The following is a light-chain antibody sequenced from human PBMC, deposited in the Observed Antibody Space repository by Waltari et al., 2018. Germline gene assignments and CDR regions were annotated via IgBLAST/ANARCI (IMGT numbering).Light chain of an antibody. V-gene: IGLV2-14*03. J-gene: IGLJ2*01. CDR3: NSYTSTTTWV. Sequence: QSALTQPASVPGSPGQSITISCSGTSSDIGNYDYVSWYQQHPGKAPKLIIFDVYKRPSGFSNRFSCSKSGSTASLTISGLQAEDEADYYCNSYTSTTTWVFGGGTKLTVL. CDR2: DVY. CDR1: SSDIGNYDY.